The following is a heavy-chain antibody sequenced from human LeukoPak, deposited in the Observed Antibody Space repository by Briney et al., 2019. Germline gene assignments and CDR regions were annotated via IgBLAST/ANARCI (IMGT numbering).Heavy chain of an antibody. CDR3: ARDGYPPYYDQDRGYFDY. Sequence: SETLSLTCTVSGGSISSSTYSWGWIRQPPGKGLEWIGSIYYSGSTYYNPSLRSRVTISVDTSKNQFSLKLSSVTAADTAMYYCARDGYPPYYDQDRGYFDYWGQGTLVTVSS. J-gene: IGHJ4*02. CDR1: GGSISSSTYS. CDR2: IYYSGST. D-gene: IGHD2/OR15-2a*01. V-gene: IGHV4-39*07.